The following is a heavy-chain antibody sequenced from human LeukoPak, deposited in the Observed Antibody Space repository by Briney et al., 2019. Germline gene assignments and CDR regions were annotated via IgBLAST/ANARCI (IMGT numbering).Heavy chain of an antibody. J-gene: IGHJ1*01. V-gene: IGHV3-64*04. CDR3: ARVSEDYSSGWYEEYFQY. D-gene: IGHD6-19*01. Sequence: PGGSLRLSCSASGFTFSRYAMHWVRQAPGKGLEYVSAISSNGGSTYYADSVKGRFTISRDNSKNTLNLQMTSLRAEDTAVYYCARVSEDYSSGWYEEYFQYWGQGTLVIVSS. CDR2: ISSNGGST. CDR1: GFTFSRYA.